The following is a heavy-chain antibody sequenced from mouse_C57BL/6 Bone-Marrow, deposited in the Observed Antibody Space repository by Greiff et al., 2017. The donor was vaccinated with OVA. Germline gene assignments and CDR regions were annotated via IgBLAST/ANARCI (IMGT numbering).Heavy chain of an antibody. J-gene: IGHJ4*01. V-gene: IGHV3-8*01. CDR1: GYSITSDY. CDR2: ISYSGST. Sequence: EVQLQQSGPGLAKPSQTLSLTCSVTGYSITSDYWNWIRKFPGNKLEYMGYISYSGSTYYNPSHKNRISIPRDTSKNQYYMQLHSVTTKDTSADYCASWGTTVVAMDYWGQGTSVTVSS. D-gene: IGHD1-1*01. CDR3: ASWGTTVVAMDY.